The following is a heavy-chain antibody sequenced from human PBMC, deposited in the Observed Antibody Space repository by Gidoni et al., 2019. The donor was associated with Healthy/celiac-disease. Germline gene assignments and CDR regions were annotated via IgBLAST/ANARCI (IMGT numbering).Heavy chain of an antibody. Sequence: LEWMGGIIPLVSTANYAQKFQGSITITADKSTGTAYMKLSSLRSEDTAVYYCARSVIGLYYFDYWGQGTLVTVSS. V-gene: IGHV1-69*06. D-gene: IGHD2-21*01. CDR3: ARSVIGLYYFDY. J-gene: IGHJ4*02. CDR2: IIPLVSTA.